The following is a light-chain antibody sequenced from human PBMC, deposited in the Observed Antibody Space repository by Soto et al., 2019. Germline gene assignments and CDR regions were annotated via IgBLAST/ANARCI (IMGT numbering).Light chain of an antibody. CDR1: QSVSSSY. CDR3: QQYGGSPRT. CDR2: DAS. Sequence: ENVLTQSPGTLSLSPGERATLSCRASQSVSSSYLAWYQQKPGQAPRLLIYDASSRATGIPDRFSGSGSGTDFTLTISRLEPEDFAVYFCQQYGGSPRTFGQGTKVDIK. V-gene: IGKV3-20*01. J-gene: IGKJ1*01.